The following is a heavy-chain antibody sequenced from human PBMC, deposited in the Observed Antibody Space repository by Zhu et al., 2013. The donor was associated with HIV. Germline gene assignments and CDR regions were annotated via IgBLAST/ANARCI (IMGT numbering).Heavy chain of an antibody. Sequence: QVQLVQSGAEVKKPGASVKVSCKASGYTFTSYDINWVRQATGQGLEWMGWMNPNSGNTGYAQKFQGRVTITRNTSISTAYMELSSLRSEDTAVYYCARSGGTAMPADYYYYLDVWGKGPRSPSP. CDR3: ARSGGTAMPADYYYYLDV. CDR1: GYTFTSYD. J-gene: IGHJ6*03. V-gene: IGHV1-8*03. D-gene: IGHD5-18*01. CDR2: MNPNSGNT.